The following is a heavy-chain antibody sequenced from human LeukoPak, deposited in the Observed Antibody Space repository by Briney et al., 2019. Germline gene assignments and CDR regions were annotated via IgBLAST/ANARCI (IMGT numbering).Heavy chain of an antibody. CDR1: GFTFSSYW. D-gene: IGHD3-16*01. Sequence: GGSLRLSCAASGFTFSSYWMSWVRQAPGKGLEWVANIEEDGSEKYYVDSVKGRFTISRDNAKNSLYLQMNGLRAEDTAVFYCARLLETYDYVWGSYGFDSWGQGTLVTVSS. CDR3: ARLLETYDYVWGSYGFDS. V-gene: IGHV3-7*01. CDR2: IEEDGSEK. J-gene: IGHJ4*02.